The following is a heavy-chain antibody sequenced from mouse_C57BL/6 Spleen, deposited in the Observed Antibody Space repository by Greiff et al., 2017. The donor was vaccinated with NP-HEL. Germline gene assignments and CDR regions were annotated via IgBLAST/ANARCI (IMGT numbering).Heavy chain of an antibody. V-gene: IGHV1-69*01. CDR2: IDPSDSYT. J-gene: IGHJ4*01. CDR3: ARPQYDRAMDY. D-gene: IGHD2-14*01. CDR1: GYTFTSYW. Sequence: VQLQQSGAELVMPGASVKLSCKASGYTFTSYWMHWVKQRPGQGLEWIGEIDPSDSYTNYNQKFKGKSTLTVDKSSSTAYMQLSSLTSEDSAVYYGARPQYDRAMDYWGQGTSVTVSS.